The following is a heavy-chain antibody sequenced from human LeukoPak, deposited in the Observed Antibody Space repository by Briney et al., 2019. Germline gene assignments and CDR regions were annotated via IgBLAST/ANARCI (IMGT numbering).Heavy chain of an antibody. J-gene: IGHJ4*02. CDR2: IKTKTDGGTT. D-gene: IGHD1-26*01. CDR3: STGSYSGSRYDY. CDR1: GFTFSNAW. V-gene: IGHV3-15*01. Sequence: GGSLGLSCAASGFTFSNAWMSWVRQASGKGLEWVGRIKTKTDGGTTDYAAPVKGRFTISRDDSKNTLYLQMNSLKTEDTAVYYCSTGSYSGSRYDYWGQGTLVTVAS.